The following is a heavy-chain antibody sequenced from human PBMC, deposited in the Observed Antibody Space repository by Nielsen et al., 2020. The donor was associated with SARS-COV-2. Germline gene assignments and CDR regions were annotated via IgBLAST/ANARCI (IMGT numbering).Heavy chain of an antibody. V-gene: IGHV3-30*03. CDR2: ISYDGSIK. J-gene: IGHJ6*02. CDR3: ARDLRYYDILTGYYRSQYYYYYGMDV. D-gene: IGHD3-9*01. Sequence: GGSLRLSCAASGFTFTNFGMHWVRQSPTKGLEWVAMISYDGSIKNYRDSVKGRFSISRDTSKNTLYLQMNSLRAEDTAVYYCARDLRYYDILTGYYRSQYYYYYGMDVWGQGTTVTVSS. CDR1: GFTFTNFG.